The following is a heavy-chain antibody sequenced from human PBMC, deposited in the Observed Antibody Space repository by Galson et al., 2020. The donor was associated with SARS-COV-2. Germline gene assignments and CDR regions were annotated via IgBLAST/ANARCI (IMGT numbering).Heavy chain of an antibody. J-gene: IGHJ5*02. CDR2: IYYSGST. CDR1: GGSISSGSYY. V-gene: IGHV4-39*01. D-gene: IGHD4-17*01. Sequence: SETLSLTCTVSGGSISSGSYYWGWIRQPPGKGLEWIGSIYYSGSTYYNPSLKSQVTISVDTSKNHFSLKLSSVTSADTAVYYCARHTNDSCDYFSSPPCFNPCAHGTLVTFSS. CDR3: ARHTNDSCDYFSSPPCFNP.